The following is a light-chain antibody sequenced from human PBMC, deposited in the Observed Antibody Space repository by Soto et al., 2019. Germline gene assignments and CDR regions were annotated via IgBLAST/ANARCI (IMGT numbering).Light chain of an antibody. V-gene: IGLV2-8*01. CDR3: SSYAGITIGVV. Sequence: QSALTQPPSASGSPGQSVTISCTGTSSDVGGYNYVSWYQQHPGKAPKLMIYEVSKRPSGVPDRFSGSKSGNTASLTVSGLQAEDEADYYCSSYAGITIGVVFGGGTQLTVL. CDR2: EVS. J-gene: IGLJ2*01. CDR1: SSDVGGYNY.